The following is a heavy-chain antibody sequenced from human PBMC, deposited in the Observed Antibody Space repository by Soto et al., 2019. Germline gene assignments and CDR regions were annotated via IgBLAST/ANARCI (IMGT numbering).Heavy chain of an antibody. J-gene: IGHJ4*02. Sequence: EVQLLESGGGLVQPGGSLRLSCAASGFTFSSYAMSWVRQAPGKGLEWVSAISGSGGSTYYADSVKGRFTISRDNXKNTRYLQMNSLRAEDTAVYYCAKGRGYSYGIFDYWGQGTLVTVSS. CDR1: GFTFSSYA. D-gene: IGHD5-18*01. CDR2: ISGSGGST. V-gene: IGHV3-23*01. CDR3: AKGRGYSYGIFDY.